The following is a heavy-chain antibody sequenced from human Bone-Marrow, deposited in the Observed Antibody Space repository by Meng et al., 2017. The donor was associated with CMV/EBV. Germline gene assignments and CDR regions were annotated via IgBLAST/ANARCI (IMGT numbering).Heavy chain of an antibody. V-gene: IGHV3-20*04. J-gene: IGHJ5*02. CDR3: ARGYFENRRGIDL. Sequence: GESLKISCAASGFNFDDYGMNWVRQAPGRGLEWVSGVNWNGGSTAYAGSVKGRFTISRDNAKNSLYLQMDSLRAEDTALYYCARGYFENRRGIDLWGQGTPVTV. CDR1: GFNFDDYG. D-gene: IGHD3-22*01. CDR2: VNWNGGST.